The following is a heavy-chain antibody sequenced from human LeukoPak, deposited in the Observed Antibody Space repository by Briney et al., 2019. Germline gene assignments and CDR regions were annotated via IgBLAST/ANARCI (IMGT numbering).Heavy chain of an antibody. CDR1: GGSISSTNW. CDR3: ARHSPKKQLERTYFDY. CDR2: ISLSGLT. J-gene: IGHJ4*02. D-gene: IGHD1-1*01. Sequence: PSETLSLTCGVSGGSISSTNWYSWVRQPPGQGLEWIGEISLSGLTNYNPSLKSRVTISVDTSKNQFSLKLGSVTAADTAVYYCARHSPKKQLERTYFDYWGQGTLVTVSS. V-gene: IGHV4-4*02.